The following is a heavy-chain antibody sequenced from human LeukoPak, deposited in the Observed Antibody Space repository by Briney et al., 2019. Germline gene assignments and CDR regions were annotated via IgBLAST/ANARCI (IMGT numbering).Heavy chain of an antibody. CDR1: GFTFSSYG. CDR2: IWYDGSNK. Sequence: PGRSLRLSCAASGFTFSSYGMHWVRQAPGKGLEGVAVIWYDGSNKYYADSVKGRFTISRENSKNTLYLQMNSMRAEDTAVYYCARDEDYDSSGYYYYWGQGTLVTVSS. CDR3: ARDEDYDSSGYYYY. V-gene: IGHV3-33*01. J-gene: IGHJ4*02. D-gene: IGHD3-22*01.